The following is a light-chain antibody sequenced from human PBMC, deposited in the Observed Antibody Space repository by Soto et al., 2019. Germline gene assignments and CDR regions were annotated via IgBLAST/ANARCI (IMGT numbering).Light chain of an antibody. Sequence: QSVLTQPASVSGSPGQSITISCTGTSNDVGGYKYVSWYQHHPGKAPKIMIYEVSNRPSWVSNRFTGSKSGNTGSLTISGLQAEDEGEYYCTSFTSSSTLVFGGGT. J-gene: IGLJ2*01. V-gene: IGLV2-14*01. CDR3: TSFTSSSTLV. CDR1: SNDVGGYKY. CDR2: EVS.